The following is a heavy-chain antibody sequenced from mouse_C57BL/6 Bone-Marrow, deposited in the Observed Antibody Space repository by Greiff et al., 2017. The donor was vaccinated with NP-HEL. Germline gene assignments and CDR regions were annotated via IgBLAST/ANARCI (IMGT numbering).Heavy chain of an antibody. V-gene: IGHV14-4*01. Sequence: VQLQQSGAELVRPGASVKLSCTASGFNIKDDYMHWVQQRPEQGLEWIGWIDPENGDTEYASKFQGKATITADTSSNTAYLQLSSLTSEDTAVYYCTTVYDYDYWGQGTSVTVSS. CDR2: IDPENGDT. CDR1: GFNIKDDY. D-gene: IGHD2-4*01. CDR3: TTVYDYDY. J-gene: IGHJ4*01.